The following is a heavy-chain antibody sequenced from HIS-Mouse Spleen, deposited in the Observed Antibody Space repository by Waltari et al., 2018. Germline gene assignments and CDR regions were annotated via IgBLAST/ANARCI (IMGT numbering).Heavy chain of an antibody. V-gene: IGHV3-15*01. Sequence: EVQLVESGGGLVKPGGSLRLSCAASGFTFSNAWMSWVRQAPGKGLELVGHIKSKTDGGTTDYAAPVKGRFTISRDDSKNTLYLQMNSLKTEDTAVYYCIATTGYWGQGTLVTVSS. CDR3: IATTGY. CDR1: GFTFSNAW. CDR2: IKSKTDGGTT. J-gene: IGHJ4*02. D-gene: IGHD3-9*01.